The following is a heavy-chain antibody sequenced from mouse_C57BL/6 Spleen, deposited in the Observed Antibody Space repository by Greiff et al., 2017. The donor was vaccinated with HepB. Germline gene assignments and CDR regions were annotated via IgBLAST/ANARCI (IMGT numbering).Heavy chain of an antibody. V-gene: IGHV1-18*01. D-gene: IGHD1-3*01. Sequence: EVQLQQSGPELVKPGASVKIPCKASGYTFTDYHMDWVKQSHGKSLEWIGDINPNNGGTIYNQKFKVKATLTVDKSSRTAYLEPRSLTSEDTAVYYCARGEWSLAYWGQGTRVTVSA. J-gene: IGHJ3*01. CDR1: GYTFTDYH. CDR3: ARGEWSLAY. CDR2: INPNNGGT.